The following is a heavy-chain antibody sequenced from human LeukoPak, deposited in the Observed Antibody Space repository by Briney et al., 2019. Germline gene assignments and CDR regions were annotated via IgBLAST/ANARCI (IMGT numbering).Heavy chain of an antibody. CDR1: GGSISSSSYY. CDR3: ASCDYRSYYDYVWGSYPYYYYYYYMDV. D-gene: IGHD3-16*02. CDR2: IYYSGST. Sequence: SETLSLTCTVSGGSISSSSYYWGWIRQPPGKGLEWIGSIYYSGSTYYNPSLKSRVTISVDTSKNQFSLKLSSVTAADTAVYYCASCDYRSYYDYVWGSYPYYYYYYYMDVWGKGTTVTVSS. V-gene: IGHV4-39*07. J-gene: IGHJ6*03.